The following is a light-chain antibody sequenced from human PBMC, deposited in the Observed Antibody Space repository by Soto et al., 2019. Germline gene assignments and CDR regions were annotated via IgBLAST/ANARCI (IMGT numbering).Light chain of an antibody. CDR2: EVN. CDR3: TSYAGGNNV. J-gene: IGLJ1*01. CDR1: SSDVGGYNY. Sequence: QSVLTQPPSASGSPGQSVTISCTGTSSDVGGYNYVSWYQQYPGKVPKFMFYEVNKRPSGVPDRFSGSKSGNTASLTVSGLQADDEADYYCTSYAGGNNVFGTGTKVTVL. V-gene: IGLV2-8*01.